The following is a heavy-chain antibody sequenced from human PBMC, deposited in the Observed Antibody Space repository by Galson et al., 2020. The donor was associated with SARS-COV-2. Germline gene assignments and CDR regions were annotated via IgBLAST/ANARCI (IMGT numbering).Heavy chain of an antibody. Sequence: GESLKISCAGSGFTFSRWPMHWVRQAPGEGLEWVAFFSYDGSIEYYADSVKGRFTVSRDNSKNTLLLQMNSLRAEDTAIYYCARDTDLGDCYGGSCHSRRVFDIWGQGTMVTVSS. J-gene: IGHJ3*02. CDR2: FSYDGSIE. CDR1: GFTFSRWP. D-gene: IGHD2-15*01. V-gene: IGHV3-30*04. CDR3: ARDTDLGDCYGGSCHSRRVFDI.